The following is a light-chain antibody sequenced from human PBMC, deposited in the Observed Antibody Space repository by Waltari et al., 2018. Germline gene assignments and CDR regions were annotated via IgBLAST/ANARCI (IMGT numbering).Light chain of an antibody. CDR1: QSVNNY. CDR2: GAS. Sequence: DIVLTQSPATLSLSPGERATLSCRASQSVNNYLAWYQQKPGQAPRLLIYGASNRATGIPARFSGSGSGTDFTLTISTLEPEDFAVYYCQQRRNWPLTFGVGTKVEIK. J-gene: IGKJ4*01. V-gene: IGKV3-11*01. CDR3: QQRRNWPLT.